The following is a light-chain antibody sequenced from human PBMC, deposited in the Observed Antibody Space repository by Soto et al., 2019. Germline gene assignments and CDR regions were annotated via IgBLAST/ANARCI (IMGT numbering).Light chain of an antibody. CDR3: QQRNSYPWT. V-gene: IGKV1-9*01. Sequence: DIQLTQSPSFLSASVGDRVTITCRASQGISSYLAWYQQKPGKAPKLLIYAASTLQSGVPSRFSGSGSGTEFTRTISSLQPEDFATYYCQQRNSYPWTFGQGTKVEIK. CDR1: QGISSY. CDR2: AAS. J-gene: IGKJ1*01.